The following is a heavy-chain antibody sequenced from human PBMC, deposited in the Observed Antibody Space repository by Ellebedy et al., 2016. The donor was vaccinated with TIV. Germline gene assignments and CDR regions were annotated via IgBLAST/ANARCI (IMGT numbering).Heavy chain of an antibody. CDR1: GYTFTSYG. V-gene: IGHV1-18*01. J-gene: IGHJ3*02. CDR3: ARGMVRGIHDI. D-gene: IGHD3-10*01. Sequence: ASVKVSCKASGYTFTSYGISWVRQAPGQGLEWMGWISAYSGNTDYAQKFQGRVTMTTDTSTSTAYMELRSLGSDDTAVHYCARGMVRGIHDIWGQGTMVTVSS. CDR2: ISAYSGNT.